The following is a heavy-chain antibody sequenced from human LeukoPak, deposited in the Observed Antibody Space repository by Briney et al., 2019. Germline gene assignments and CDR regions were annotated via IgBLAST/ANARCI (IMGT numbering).Heavy chain of an antibody. CDR3: ARAENFWSGYWDV. Sequence: RSGGSLRLSCAASGFTFDDYGMSWVRQAPGKGLEWVSGINWNGGNTGYADSVKGRFTISRDSAKNSLYLQMNSLRAEDTALYHCARAENFWSGYWDVWGKGTTVTVSS. CDR1: GFTFDDYG. D-gene: IGHD3-3*01. CDR2: INWNGGNT. V-gene: IGHV3-20*01. J-gene: IGHJ6*04.